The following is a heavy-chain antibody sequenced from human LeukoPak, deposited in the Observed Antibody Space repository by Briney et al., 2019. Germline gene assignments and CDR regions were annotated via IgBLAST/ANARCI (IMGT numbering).Heavy chain of an antibody. CDR1: GASVSSGGYY. D-gene: IGHD3-10*01. CDR3: ARRGGSGRSFDY. V-gene: IGHV4-61*08. Sequence: SETLSLTCTVSGASVSSGGYYWSWLRQPPGKGLEWIGYIYYSGSANYNPSLKSRVTISVDTSKNQFSLKVSSVTAADTAVYYCARRGGSGRSFDYWGQGTLVTVSS. CDR2: IYYSGSA. J-gene: IGHJ4*02.